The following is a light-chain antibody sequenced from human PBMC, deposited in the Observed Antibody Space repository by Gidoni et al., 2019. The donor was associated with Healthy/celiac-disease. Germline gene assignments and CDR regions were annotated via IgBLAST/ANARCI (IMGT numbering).Light chain of an antibody. Sequence: IVLTQSPATLSLSPGERAPLSCRASQSVSSSYLAWYQQKPGQAPRRLIYGASSRATGIPDRFSGSGSGTDFTLTISRLEPEDFAVYYCQQYGSSPPLTFGGGTKVEIK. CDR3: QQYGSSPPLT. CDR1: QSVSSSY. V-gene: IGKV3-20*01. J-gene: IGKJ4*01. CDR2: GAS.